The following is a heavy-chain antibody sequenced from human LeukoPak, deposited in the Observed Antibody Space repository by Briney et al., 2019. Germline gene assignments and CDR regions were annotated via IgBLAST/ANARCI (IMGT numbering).Heavy chain of an antibody. J-gene: IGHJ4*02. Sequence: SVKDSCKASGGTLSSYAISWVRQAPGQGLERMGGIIPIFGTANYAQKFQAKVTMTADKSTNTAYLEISSLTSDDTAVYYCARCSPGDSSNFYAVLQYWGQGTQVTVSS. CDR1: GGTLSSYA. CDR2: IIPIFGTA. V-gene: IGHV1-69*06. CDR3: ARCSPGDSSNFYAVLQY. D-gene: IGHD3-22*01.